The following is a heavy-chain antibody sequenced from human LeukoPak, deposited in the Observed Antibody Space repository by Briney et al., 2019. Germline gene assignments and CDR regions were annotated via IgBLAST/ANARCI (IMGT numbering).Heavy chain of an antibody. CDR2: IYYSGST. CDR1: GGSISSSSYY. Sequence: PSETLSLTCTVSGGSISSSSYYWGWIRQPPGKGLEWIGTIYYSGSTYYNASLKSRVTISVDTSKNQFSLKLSSVTAADTAVYYYARVSRGAEIGYWGQGTLVTVSS. V-gene: IGHV4-39*07. CDR3: ARVSRGAEIGY. J-gene: IGHJ4*02. D-gene: IGHD3-10*01.